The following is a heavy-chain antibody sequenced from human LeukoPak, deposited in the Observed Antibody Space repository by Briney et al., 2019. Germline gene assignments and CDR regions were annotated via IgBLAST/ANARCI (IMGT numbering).Heavy chain of an antibody. CDR3: ARVLGSGYSDY. CDR1: GGSISSYY. J-gene: IGHJ4*02. CDR2: IYSSGST. V-gene: IGHV4-59*01. Sequence: PSETLSLTWTVSGGSISSYYWSWMRQPPGKGLEWLGYIYSSGSTSYNPSLKSRVTISVDTSKNQFSLKLSSVTAADTAVYYCARVLGSGYSDYWGQGTLVTVSS. D-gene: IGHD2-15*01.